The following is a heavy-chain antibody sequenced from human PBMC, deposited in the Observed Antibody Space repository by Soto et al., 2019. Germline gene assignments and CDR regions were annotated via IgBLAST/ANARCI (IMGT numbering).Heavy chain of an antibody. CDR2: VSSEGGTQ. V-gene: IGHV3-30-3*01. D-gene: IGHD3-22*01. Sequence: QVQLVESGGGVGQPGRSLRLSCTASGFTFSTYAMQWVRQAPGKGLEWVAVVSSEGGTQFYADSVKGRFTISRDNSKNSLYLQMSSLTTEDAAIYYCARENYYGGHVIGSLDRWGRGTLVSVSS. CDR3: ARENYYGGHVIGSLDR. J-gene: IGHJ2*01. CDR1: GFTFSTYA.